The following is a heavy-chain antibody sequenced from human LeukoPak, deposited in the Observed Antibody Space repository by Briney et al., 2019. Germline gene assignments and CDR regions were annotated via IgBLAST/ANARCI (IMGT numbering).Heavy chain of an antibody. V-gene: IGHV5-10-1*01. Sequence: GESLKISGKGSGYSFTSYWISWVRQMPGKGLEWMERIDPSDSYTNYSPSFQGHVTISADKSISTAYLQWSSLKASDTAMYYCARSSRFGELLPDYWGQGTLVTVSS. D-gene: IGHD3-10*01. J-gene: IGHJ4*02. CDR3: ARSSRFGELLPDY. CDR1: GYSFTSYW. CDR2: IDPSDSYT.